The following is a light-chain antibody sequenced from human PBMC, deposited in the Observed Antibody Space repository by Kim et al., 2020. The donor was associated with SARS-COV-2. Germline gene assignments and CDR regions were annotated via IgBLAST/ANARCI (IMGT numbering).Light chain of an antibody. CDR1: KLGYKY. Sequence: SYELTQPPSVSVSPGQTASITCSGDKLGYKYACWYQQRPGQSPVLVIYQDTKRPSGIPERFSGSNSGNTATLTIGGTQAMDEADYYCQAWDSSTVVFGGG. J-gene: IGLJ2*01. CDR2: QDT. CDR3: QAWDSSTVV. V-gene: IGLV3-1*01.